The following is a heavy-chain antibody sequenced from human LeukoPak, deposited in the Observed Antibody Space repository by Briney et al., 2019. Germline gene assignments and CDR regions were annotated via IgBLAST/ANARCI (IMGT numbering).Heavy chain of an antibody. CDR1: GGSISSYY. CDR3: ARDRRSARYCSSTSCYKGGGYYFDY. CDR2: IYYSGST. J-gene: IGHJ4*02. D-gene: IGHD2-2*02. Sequence: SETLSLTCTVSGGSISSYYWSWIRQPPGKGLEWIGYIYYSGSTNYNPSLKSRVTISVDTSKNQFSLKLSSVTAADTAVYYCARDRRSARYCSSTSCYKGGGYYFDYWGQGTLVTVSS. V-gene: IGHV4-59*01.